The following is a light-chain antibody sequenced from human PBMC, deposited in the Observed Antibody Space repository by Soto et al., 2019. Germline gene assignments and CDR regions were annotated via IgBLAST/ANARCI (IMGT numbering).Light chain of an antibody. V-gene: IGKV1-5*01. CDR2: DAS. CDR3: QQYNSYSQT. CDR1: QSISSW. Sequence: DIQMTQSPATLSASVGDRVTITCRASQSISSWLAWYQQKPGKVPKLLIYDASSLESGVPSRFSGSGSGTEFTLTISSLQPDDFATYYCQQYNSYSQTFGQGTK. J-gene: IGKJ1*01.